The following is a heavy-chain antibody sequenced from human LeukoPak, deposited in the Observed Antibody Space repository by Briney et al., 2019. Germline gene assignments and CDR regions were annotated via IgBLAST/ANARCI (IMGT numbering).Heavy chain of an antibody. V-gene: IGHV3-48*03. CDR1: GFTFSNYE. D-gene: IGHD2/OR15-2a*01. CDR2: ISSSGNTK. Sequence: PGGSLRLSCAVSGFTFSNYEINWVRQAPGKGLEWVSYISSSGNTKHYGDSVKGRFTISRDNAKNSLYLQMNSVRAVDTAVYYCARTLLNYFDSWGQGTLVTVSS. J-gene: IGHJ4*02. CDR3: ARTLLNYFDS.